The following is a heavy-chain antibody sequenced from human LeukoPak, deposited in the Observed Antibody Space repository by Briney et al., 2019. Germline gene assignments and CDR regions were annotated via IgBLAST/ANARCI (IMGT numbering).Heavy chain of an antibody. CDR1: GYTFTSYG. V-gene: IGHV1-69*05. CDR3: ARAFYYDSSGYLRRTWYFDL. Sequence: SVKVSCKASGYTFTSYGISWVRQAPGQGLEWMGRIIPIFGTANYAQKFQGRVTITTDESTSTAYMELSSLRSEDTAVYYCARAFYYDSSGYLRRTWYFDLWGRGTLVTVSS. D-gene: IGHD3-22*01. J-gene: IGHJ2*01. CDR2: IIPIFGTA.